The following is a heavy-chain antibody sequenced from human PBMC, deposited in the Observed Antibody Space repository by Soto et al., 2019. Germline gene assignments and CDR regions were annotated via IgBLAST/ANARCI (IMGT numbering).Heavy chain of an antibody. V-gene: IGHV4-59*12. CDR3: AGGSNYGFWSGYYYYYMDV. D-gene: IGHD3-3*01. Sequence: SETLSLTCTVSGGSISSYYWSWIRQPPGKGLEWIGYIYYSGSTNYNPSLKSRVTISVDTSRNQFSLKLSSVAAADTAVYYCAGGSNYGFWSGYYYYYMDVWGDGTTVTVSS. CDR1: GGSISSYY. CDR2: IYYSGST. J-gene: IGHJ6*03.